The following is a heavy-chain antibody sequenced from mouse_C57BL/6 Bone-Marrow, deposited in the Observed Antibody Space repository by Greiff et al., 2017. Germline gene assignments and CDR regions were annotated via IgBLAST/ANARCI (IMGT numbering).Heavy chain of an antibody. J-gene: IGHJ3*01. CDR2: ISSGGSYT. D-gene: IGHD1-1*01. CDR3: ARQGLLLRCHQAWFAY. Sequence: EVKVEESGGDLVKPGGSLKLSCAASGFTFSSYGMSWVRQTPDKRLEWVATISSGGSYTYYPDSVKGRFTISRDNAKSTLYLQMSSMKSDDTAMYYCARQGLLLRCHQAWFAYWGQGTLVTVSA. V-gene: IGHV5-6*02. CDR1: GFTFSSYG.